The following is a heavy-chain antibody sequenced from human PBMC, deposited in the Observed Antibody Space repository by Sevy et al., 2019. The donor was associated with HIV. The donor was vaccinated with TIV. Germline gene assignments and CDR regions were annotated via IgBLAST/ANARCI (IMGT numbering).Heavy chain of an antibody. D-gene: IGHD3-22*01. V-gene: IGHV1-24*01. J-gene: IGHJ4*02. Sequence: ASVKVSCKVFGYTLSELSMHWVRQTPGKGLEWMGSFDPEDGETIYAQKFQGTVAMTEDTSTDTAYMELRSLRSEDTAVFYCAITTDYYDNSGYPFDYWGQGTLVTVSS. CDR1: GYTLSELS. CDR2: FDPEDGET. CDR3: AITTDYYDNSGYPFDY.